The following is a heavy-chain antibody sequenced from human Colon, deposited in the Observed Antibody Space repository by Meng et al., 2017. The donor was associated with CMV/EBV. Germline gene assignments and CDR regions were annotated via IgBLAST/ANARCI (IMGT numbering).Heavy chain of an antibody. CDR1: GGSISSSSYY. CDR3: ARDQPADY. CDR2: IYYSGST. V-gene: IGHV4-39*07. J-gene: IGHJ4*02. Sequence: SETLSLTCTVSGGSISSSSYYWGWIRQPPGKGLEWIGSIYYSGSTYYNPSLKSRVTISVDTSKNQFSLKLTSVTAADTAVYYCARDQPADYWGQGTLVTVSS.